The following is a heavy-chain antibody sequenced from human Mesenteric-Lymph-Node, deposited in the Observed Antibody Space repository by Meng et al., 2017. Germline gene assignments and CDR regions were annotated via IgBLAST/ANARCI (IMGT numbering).Heavy chain of an antibody. Sequence: VDVMKVCRVLVNTEGSIRLALVASGVTFNNVWLSWVRQAPGKGLKWFGRIKSKTDCGTTDYAAPVKGRFTISRDDSKNTLYLQMNSLKTEDTAVHYCTTPDYYEDYWGQGTLVTVSS. CDR3: TTPDYYEDY. V-gene: IGHV3-15*01. D-gene: IGHD3-22*01. CDR2: IKSKTDCGTT. CDR1: GVTFNNVW. J-gene: IGHJ4*02.